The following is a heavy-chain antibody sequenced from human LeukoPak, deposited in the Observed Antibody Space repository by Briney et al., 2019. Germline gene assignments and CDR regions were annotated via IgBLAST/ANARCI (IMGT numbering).Heavy chain of an antibody. J-gene: IGHJ4*02. V-gene: IGHV4-4*02. Sequence: SETLSLTCAVSGGSISSSNWWSWVRQPPGKGLEWIGEIYHSGSTNYNPSLKSRVTISVDTSKNQFSLKLSSVTAADTAVYYCARSPAGYSSSWLTYWGQGTLVTVSS. CDR2: IYHSGST. CDR1: GGSISSSNW. D-gene: IGHD6-13*01. CDR3: ARSPAGYSSSWLTY.